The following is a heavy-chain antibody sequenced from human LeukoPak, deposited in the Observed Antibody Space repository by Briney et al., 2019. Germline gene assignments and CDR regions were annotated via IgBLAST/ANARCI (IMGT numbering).Heavy chain of an antibody. D-gene: IGHD4/OR15-4a*01. CDR3: ASAPDYLLHGRAFDI. V-gene: IGHV6-1*01. J-gene: IGHJ3*02. CDR1: GDSVSSISAA. Sequence: SQTLSLTCAISGDSVSSISAAWNWIRQSPSRGLEWLGRTYYRSNWLYESAASVKSRITINPDTSRNQFTLLRNSVTPEDTAVYFCASAPDYLLHGRAFDIWGQGTMVSASS. CDR2: TYYRSNWLY.